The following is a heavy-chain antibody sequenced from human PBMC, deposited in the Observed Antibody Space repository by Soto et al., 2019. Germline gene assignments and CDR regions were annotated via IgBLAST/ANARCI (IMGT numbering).Heavy chain of an antibody. J-gene: IGHJ5*02. Sequence: QVQLVQSGAEVKKPGASVKVSCKASGYTFSGYYVHWVRQAPGQGLEWMGWINPNSGGTNYAQKFQGWVTMTRDTSISTAYMELSRLRSDDTAMYYCTRGTTYYDFWSGYYVFGFDPWGQGTLVTVSS. CDR1: GYTFSGYY. CDR3: TRGTTYYDFWSGYYVFGFDP. CDR2: INPNSGGT. D-gene: IGHD3-3*01. V-gene: IGHV1-2*04.